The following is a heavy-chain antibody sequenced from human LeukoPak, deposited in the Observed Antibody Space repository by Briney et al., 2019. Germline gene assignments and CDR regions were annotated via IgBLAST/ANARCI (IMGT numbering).Heavy chain of an antibody. CDR2: ISASGGST. D-gene: IGHD2-8*01. Sequence: GGSLRLSCAASGFTFSSSAMSWVRQVPGKGLEWVSGISASGGSTSYADSVRGRFTISRDNSKNTLYVQMNSLRDEDTAVYYCAKDQRCESPHYLDSWGQGTLVTVSS. CDR3: AKDQRCESPHYLDS. J-gene: IGHJ4*02. V-gene: IGHV3-23*01. CDR1: GFTFSSSA.